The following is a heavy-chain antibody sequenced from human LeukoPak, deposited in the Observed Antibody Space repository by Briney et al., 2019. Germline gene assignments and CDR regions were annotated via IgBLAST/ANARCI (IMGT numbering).Heavy chain of an antibody. CDR2: LYYSGST. CDR3: ARSPYSSSARKYYFDY. J-gene: IGHJ4*02. Sequence: SETLSLTCSVSGGSMSSYYWSWIRQPPGKGLEWIGYLYYSGSTNYNPSLKSRVTISVDTSKNQFSLKLSSVTAADTAVYYCARSPYSSSARKYYFDYWGQGTLVTVSS. V-gene: IGHV4-59*01. CDR1: GGSMSSYY. D-gene: IGHD6-6*01.